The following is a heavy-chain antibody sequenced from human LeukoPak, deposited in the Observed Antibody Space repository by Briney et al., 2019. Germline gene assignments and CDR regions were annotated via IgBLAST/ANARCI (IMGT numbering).Heavy chain of an antibody. D-gene: IGHD3-22*01. Sequence: GGSLRLSCAASGFTFSSYGMRWVRQAPGKGLEWVAVIWYDGSNKYYADSVKGRFTISRDNSKNTLYLQMNGLRAEDTAVYYCSRSAYYDGSGNYYDYWGQGTLVTVSS. J-gene: IGHJ4*02. CDR2: IWYDGSNK. CDR1: GFTFSSYG. V-gene: IGHV3-33*01. CDR3: SRSAYYDGSGNYYDY.